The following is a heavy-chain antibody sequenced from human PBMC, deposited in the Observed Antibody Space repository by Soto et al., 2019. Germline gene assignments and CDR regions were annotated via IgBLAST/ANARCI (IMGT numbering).Heavy chain of an antibody. CDR1: GFDFKTYG. CDR2: IGFDGTNI. D-gene: IGHD1-20*01. CDR3: VRTACVINNCSYMGVR. J-gene: IGHJ4*02. V-gene: IGHV3-33*01. Sequence: QGQLVESGGGVVQPGRSLRLSCVASGFDFKTYGMHWVRQAPGKGLEWVAVIGFDGTNIHYSDSGRGRFSISRDNSGKTVSLQMNRLRVEDTALYNCVRTACVINNCSYMGVRWGQGTLVTV.